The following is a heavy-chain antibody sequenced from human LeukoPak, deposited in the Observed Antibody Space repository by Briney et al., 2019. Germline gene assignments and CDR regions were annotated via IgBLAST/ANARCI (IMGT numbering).Heavy chain of an antibody. V-gene: IGHV4-34*01. D-gene: IGHD5/OR15-5a*01. J-gene: IGHJ3*02. Sequence: SETLSLTCAVYGGSFSGYYWSWIRQPPGKGLEWIGEINHSGSTNYNPSLKSRVTISVDTSKNQFSLKLSSVTAADTAVYYCARPSVSHAFDIWGQGTMVTVSS. CDR2: INHSGST. CDR1: GGSFSGYY. CDR3: ARPSVSHAFDI.